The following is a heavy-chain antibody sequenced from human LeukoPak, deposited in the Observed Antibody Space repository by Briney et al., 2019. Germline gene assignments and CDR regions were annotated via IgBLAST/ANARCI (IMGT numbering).Heavy chain of an antibody. CDR3: ARGQYFQH. CDR2: IYHSGST. J-gene: IGHJ1*01. V-gene: IGHV4-4*02. CDR1: GGSISSNNG. Sequence: PSGTLSLTCAVSGGSISSNNGWSWVRQPPGKGLEWIGEIYHSGSTYYNPSLKSRVTISVDTSKNQFSLKLSSVTAADTAVYYCARGQYFQHWGQGTLVTVSS.